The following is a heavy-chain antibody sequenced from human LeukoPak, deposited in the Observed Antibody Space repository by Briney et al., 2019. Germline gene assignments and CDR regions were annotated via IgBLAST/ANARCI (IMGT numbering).Heavy chain of an antibody. CDR3: ARRSSSWSQTLDY. V-gene: IGHV1-46*01. CDR2: INPSGYST. D-gene: IGHD6-13*01. CDR1: GYTFTSYY. Sequence: EASVKVSCKASGYTFTSYYMHWVRQAPGQGLDWMGIINPSGYSTSYAQKFQGRVTMTTDMSTSTVYMELSSLRSEDTAVYYCARRSSSWSQTLDYWGQGTLVTVSS. J-gene: IGHJ4*02.